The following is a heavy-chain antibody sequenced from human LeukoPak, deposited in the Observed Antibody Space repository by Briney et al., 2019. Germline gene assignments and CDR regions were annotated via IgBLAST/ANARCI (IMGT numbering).Heavy chain of an antibody. D-gene: IGHD3/OR15-3a*01. CDR1: GFTFSNYW. Sequence: PGGSLRLSCAASGFTFSNYWMHWVRQAPGKGLEWVSAISGSGDRTYYAGSVKGRFTISRDNSKNTLYLQMNSLRAEDTAVYYCVKDWTGTKPFDLWGRGTLVTVSS. J-gene: IGHJ2*01. CDR2: ISGSGDRT. V-gene: IGHV3-23*01. CDR3: VKDWTGTKPFDL.